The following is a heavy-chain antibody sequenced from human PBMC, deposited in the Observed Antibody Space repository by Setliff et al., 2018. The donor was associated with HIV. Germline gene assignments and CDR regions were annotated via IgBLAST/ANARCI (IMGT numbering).Heavy chain of an antibody. CDR1: GGTFSSYA. CDR2: INAGNGNT. D-gene: IGHD2-15*01. V-gene: IGHV1-3*01. Sequence: ASVKVSCKASGGTFSSYAIHWVRQAPGQRLEWMGWINAGNGNTKYSQKFQGRVTMTRDTSTSTVYMELSSLRSEDTAVYYCARVRCSGANCFNWFDFWGQGTPVTVSS. CDR3: ARVRCSGANCFNWFDF. J-gene: IGHJ5*01.